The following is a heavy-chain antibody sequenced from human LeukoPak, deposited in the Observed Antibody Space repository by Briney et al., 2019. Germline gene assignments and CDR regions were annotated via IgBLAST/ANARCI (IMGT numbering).Heavy chain of an antibody. CDR1: GGSISSSNW. J-gene: IGHJ4*02. Sequence: SETLSLTCAVSGGSISSSNWWSWVRQPPGKGLEWIGEIYHSGSTNYNPSLKSRVTISIDKSKNQLSLKLSSVTAADTAVYYCARYRGGSGYHFDYWGQGTLVTVSS. CDR3: ARYRGGSGYHFDY. CDR2: IYHSGST. D-gene: IGHD5-12*01. V-gene: IGHV4-4*02.